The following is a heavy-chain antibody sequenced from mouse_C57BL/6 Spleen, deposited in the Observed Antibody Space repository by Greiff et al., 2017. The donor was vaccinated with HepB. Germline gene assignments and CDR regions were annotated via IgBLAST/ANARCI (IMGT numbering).Heavy chain of an antibody. V-gene: IGHV1-39*01. CDR3: ARGWGWLLYFDY. Sequence: VHVKQSGPELVKPGASVKISCKASGYSFTDYNMNWVKQSNGKSLEWIGVINPNYGTTSYNQKFKGKATLTVDQSSSTAYMQLNSLTSEDSAVYYCARGWGWLLYFDYWGQGTTLTVSS. J-gene: IGHJ2*01. CDR1: GYSFTDYN. CDR2: INPNYGTT. D-gene: IGHD2-3*01.